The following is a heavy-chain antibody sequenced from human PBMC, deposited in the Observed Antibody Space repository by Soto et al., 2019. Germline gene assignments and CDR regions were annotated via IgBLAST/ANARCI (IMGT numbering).Heavy chain of an antibody. J-gene: IGHJ6*02. CDR1: GFTFSSYA. V-gene: IGHV3-30-3*01. CDR2: ISYGGSNK. CDR3: ARETTPFWSGLIKDYYYYGMDV. D-gene: IGHD3-3*01. Sequence: PGGSLRLSCAASGFTFSSYAMHWVRQAPGKGLEWVAVISYGGSNKYYADSVKGRFTISRDNSKNTLYLQMNSLRAEDTAVYYCARETTPFWSGLIKDYYYYGMDVWGQGTTVTVSS.